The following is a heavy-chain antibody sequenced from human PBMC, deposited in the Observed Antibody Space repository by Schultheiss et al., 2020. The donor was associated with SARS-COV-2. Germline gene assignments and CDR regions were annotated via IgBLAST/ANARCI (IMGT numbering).Heavy chain of an antibody. Sequence: GGSLRLSCVTSGFSFSGSGIYWVRQAPGKGLEWVAIISYDGSNKYYADSVEGRFTISRDNSQNTLFLQLNSLRTEDTAVYYCAREGPDYGDYFSFGMDVWGQGTTVTVSS. D-gene: IGHD4-17*01. V-gene: IGHV3-30*04. CDR3: AREGPDYGDYFSFGMDV. CDR2: ISYDGSNK. CDR1: GFSFSGSG. J-gene: IGHJ6*02.